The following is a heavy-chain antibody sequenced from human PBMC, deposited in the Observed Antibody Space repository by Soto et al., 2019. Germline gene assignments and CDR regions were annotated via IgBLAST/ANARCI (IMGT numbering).Heavy chain of an antibody. CDR2: IYYSGST. J-gene: IGHJ4*02. Sequence: SETLSLTCTVSGGSISSGGYYWSWIRQHPGKGLEWIGYIYYSGSTYYNPSLKSRVTISVDTSKNQFSLKLSSVTAADTAVYYCARGLDIVATTSFDYWGQGTLVTVSS. CDR3: ARGLDIVATTSFDY. CDR1: GGSISSGGYY. D-gene: IGHD5-12*01. V-gene: IGHV4-31*03.